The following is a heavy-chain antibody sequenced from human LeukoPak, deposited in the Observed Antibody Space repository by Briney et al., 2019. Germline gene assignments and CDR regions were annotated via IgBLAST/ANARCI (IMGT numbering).Heavy chain of an antibody. CDR2: IIPIFGRA. V-gene: IGHV1-69*05. CDR3: ARDGRSYSSSWVYYFDY. J-gene: IGHJ4*02. D-gene: IGHD6-13*01. CDR1: GGTFSSYA. Sequence: SVKVSCKASGGTFSSYAISWVRQAPGQGLEWMGGIIPIFGRANYAQKFQGRVTITTDESTSTAYMELSSLRSEDTAVYYCARDGRSYSSSWVYYFDYWGQGTLVTVSS.